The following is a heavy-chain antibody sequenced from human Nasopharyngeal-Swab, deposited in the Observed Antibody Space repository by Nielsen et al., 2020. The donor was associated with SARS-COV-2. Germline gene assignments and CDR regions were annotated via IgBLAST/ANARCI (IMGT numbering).Heavy chain of an antibody. CDR3: VYGGKRNY. V-gene: IGHV1-2*06. J-gene: IGHJ4*02. D-gene: IGHD4-23*01. Sequence: WVRQAPGQGLEWMGRIDPNTGGTSSAQIFQGRVTMTRDTSISTVYIEVTSLTSDDTAVYYCVYGGKRNYWGQGTLVTVSS. CDR2: IDPNTGGT.